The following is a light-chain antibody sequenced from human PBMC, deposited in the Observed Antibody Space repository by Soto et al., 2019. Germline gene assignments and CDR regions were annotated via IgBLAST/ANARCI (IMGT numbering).Light chain of an antibody. CDR3: QQLKDYPLT. CDR2: AAS. Sequence: DIQLTQSPSFLSASVGDRVTITCRASQGIGSYLAWYQQKARKAPKLLIYAASTLQSGVPSRFSGSGSGTEFTLTISSLQPEDFATYYCQQLKDYPLTFGGGTKVEIK. CDR1: QGIGSY. V-gene: IGKV1-9*01. J-gene: IGKJ4*01.